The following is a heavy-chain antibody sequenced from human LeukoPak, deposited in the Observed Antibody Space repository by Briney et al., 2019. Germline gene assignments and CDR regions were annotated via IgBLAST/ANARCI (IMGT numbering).Heavy chain of an antibody. J-gene: IGHJ4*02. D-gene: IGHD1-14*01. V-gene: IGHV3-21*01. CDR3: ATETIGRHYDY. Sequence: GGSLRLSCAASGFTFSSCGFNWVRQAPGKGLEWVSSIGLTGTDRYYADSVRGRFTISRDNAKNSMYLQMDSLRDEDTAVYYCATETIGRHYDYWGQGTLLTVSS. CDR2: IGLTGTDR. CDR1: GFTFSSCG.